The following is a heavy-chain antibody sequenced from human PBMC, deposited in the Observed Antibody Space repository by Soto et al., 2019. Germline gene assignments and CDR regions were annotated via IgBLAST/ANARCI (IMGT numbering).Heavy chain of an antibody. V-gene: IGHV4-31*02. CDR1: GGSISSGGYS. CDR3: ARDSPYDFWSGYTNAFDI. J-gene: IGHJ3*02. Sequence: GGSISSGGYSWSWIRQPPGKGLEWIGYIYYSGSTYYNPSLKSRVTISVDTSENQFSLKLSSVTAADTAVYYCARDSPYDFWSGYTNAFDIWGQGTMVTVSS. CDR2: IYYSGST. D-gene: IGHD3-3*01.